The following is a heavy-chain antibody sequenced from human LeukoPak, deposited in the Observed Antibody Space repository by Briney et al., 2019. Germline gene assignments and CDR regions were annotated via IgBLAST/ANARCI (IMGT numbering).Heavy chain of an antibody. J-gene: IGHJ4*02. D-gene: IGHD6-19*01. CDR3: AKGGSSGWYSDY. V-gene: IGHV3-23*01. CDR2: ISGSGGST. Sequence: PGGSLRLSRAASGFTFSSYAMSWVRQAPGKGLEWVSIISGSGGSTYYADSVKGRFTISRDNSENALYLQMNSLRAEDTAVYYCAKGGSSGWYSDYWGRGTLVTVSS. CDR1: GFTFSSYA.